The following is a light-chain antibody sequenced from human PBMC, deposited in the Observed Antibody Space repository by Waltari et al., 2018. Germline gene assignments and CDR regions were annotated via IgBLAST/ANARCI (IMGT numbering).Light chain of an antibody. CDR3: QQYYHWVA. CDR2: GAS. CDR1: ESVSSN. V-gene: IGKV3-15*01. Sequence: EIVMTKSPATLSVSPGERATLSCRASESVSSNIAWYQQKPGQAPRLLIYGASTRATGVPAKFRGSGSGTDFTLTISSLQSEDFAVYYCQQYYHWVAFGGGTWVQIK. J-gene: IGKJ4*01.